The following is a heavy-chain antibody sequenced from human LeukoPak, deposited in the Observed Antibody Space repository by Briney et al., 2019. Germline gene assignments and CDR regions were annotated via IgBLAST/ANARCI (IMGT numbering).Heavy chain of an antibody. Sequence: GGSLRLSCEASGFSFSNLAMGWVRQAPGNGLEWVSVISDSGGITYYADSVKGRFTISRDNSRNTLYLQMNSLRVDDTAVYYCAKDARRYSGWYFFDHWGQGTLVTVSS. D-gene: IGHD6-19*01. CDR2: ISDSGGIT. V-gene: IGHV3-23*01. J-gene: IGHJ4*02. CDR3: AKDARRYSGWYFFDH. CDR1: GFSFSNLA.